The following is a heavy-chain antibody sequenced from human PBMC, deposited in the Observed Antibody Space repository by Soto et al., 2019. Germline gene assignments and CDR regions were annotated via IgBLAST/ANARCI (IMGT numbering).Heavy chain of an antibody. CDR1: GYIFSGYG. Sequence: ASVKVSCKASGYIFSGYGINWVRQVPGQGLGWMGWISAYNGNKNYAQKFQGRVTMTTDTSTSTAYMELRSLRSDDTAVYYCVRDLDGSGSYYTDYWGQGSLVTVSS. V-gene: IGHV1-18*01. D-gene: IGHD3-10*01. CDR2: ISAYNGNK. J-gene: IGHJ4*02. CDR3: VRDLDGSGSYYTDY.